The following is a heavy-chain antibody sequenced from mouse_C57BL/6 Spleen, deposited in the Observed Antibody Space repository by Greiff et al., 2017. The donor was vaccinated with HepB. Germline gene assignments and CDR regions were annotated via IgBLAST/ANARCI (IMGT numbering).Heavy chain of an antibody. J-gene: IGHJ2*01. V-gene: IGHV14-4*01. CDR3: TTRGYFDY. CDR1: GFNIKDDY. CDR2: IDPENGDT. Sequence: EVQLQESGAELVRPGASVKLSCTAPGFNIKDDYMHWVKQRPEQGLEWIGWIDPENGDTEYASKFQGKATITADTSSNTAYLQLSSLTSEDTAVYYCTTRGYFDYWGQGTTLTVSS.